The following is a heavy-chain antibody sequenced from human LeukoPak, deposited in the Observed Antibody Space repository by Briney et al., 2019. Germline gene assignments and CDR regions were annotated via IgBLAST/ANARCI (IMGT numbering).Heavy chain of an antibody. CDR3: ARDAPPYSSGWYLDY. CDR2: IYYSGST. J-gene: IGHJ4*02. CDR1: GDSISSYY. D-gene: IGHD6-19*01. Sequence: PSETLSLTCTVSGDSISSYYWSWIRQPPGKGLEWIGYIYYSGSTNYNPSLKSRVTISVDTSKNQFSLKLSSVTAADTAVYYCARDAPPYSSGWYLDYWGQGTLVTVSS. V-gene: IGHV4-59*01.